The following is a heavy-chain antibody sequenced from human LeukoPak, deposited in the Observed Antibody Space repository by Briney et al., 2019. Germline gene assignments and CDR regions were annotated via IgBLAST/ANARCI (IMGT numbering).Heavy chain of an antibody. CDR1: GFTFSDYY. D-gene: IGHD2-2*01. CDR2: ISYTGST. J-gene: IGHJ4*02. Sequence: LRLSCAASGFTFSDYYMSWIRQAPGKGLEWIGFISYTGSTHYNPSLKSRVTISQDTSQNQFSLKLSSVTAADTAVYYCARAYPSSSTDWGQGMLVTVSS. V-gene: IGHV4-31*02. CDR3: ARAYPSSSTD.